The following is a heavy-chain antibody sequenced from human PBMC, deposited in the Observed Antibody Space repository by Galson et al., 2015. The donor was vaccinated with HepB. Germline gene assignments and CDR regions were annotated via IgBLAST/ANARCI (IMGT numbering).Heavy chain of an antibody. D-gene: IGHD2-15*01. Sequence: SLRLSCAASGSSFTRYAMTWVRQAPGKGLKWVSSITSSGGNSYYTDSVKGRFTVSRDNSKNTLLLQLNSLRAKDTAMYFCTKDGIMVADNPYHFHYWGQGTLVTVSS. CDR3: TKDGIMVADNPYHFHY. V-gene: IGHV3-23*01. J-gene: IGHJ4*02. CDR1: GSSFTRYA. CDR2: ITSSGGNS.